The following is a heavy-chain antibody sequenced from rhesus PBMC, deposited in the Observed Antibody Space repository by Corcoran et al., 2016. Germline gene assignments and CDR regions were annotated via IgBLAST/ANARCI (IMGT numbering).Heavy chain of an antibody. V-gene: IGHV4-65*01. CDR1: GGSISSSNW. CDR2: IDGGSGST. Sequence: QVQLQESGPGLVKPSETLSLTCAVSGGSISSSNWWSWIRQSPGKGLEWIGYIDGGSGSTSYNPSLNSRVTISTDTSKNQFSLKLSSVTAADTAVYYCARHEPLGDEYFEFWGQGALVTVSS. CDR3: ARHEPLGDEYFEF. J-gene: IGHJ1*01. D-gene: IGHD2-2*01.